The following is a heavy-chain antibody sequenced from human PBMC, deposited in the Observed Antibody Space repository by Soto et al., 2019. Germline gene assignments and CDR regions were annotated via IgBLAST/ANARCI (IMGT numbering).Heavy chain of an antibody. Sequence: SETLSLTCTVSGGSISSGGYSWTWIRQSPGKGLEWIGYTYQSGSAYYNPSLKSRVTISLDRSKNQFSLNLTSVTAADTAVYYCARDYYGMDVWGQGTTVTVSS. CDR3: ARDYYGMDV. CDR2: TYQSGSA. CDR1: GGSISSGGYS. V-gene: IGHV4-30-2*06. J-gene: IGHJ6*02.